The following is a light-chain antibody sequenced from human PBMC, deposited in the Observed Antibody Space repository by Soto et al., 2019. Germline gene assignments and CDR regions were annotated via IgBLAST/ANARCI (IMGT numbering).Light chain of an antibody. Sequence: DIQMTQSPSSLSASVGDTVSITCRSSQDVGRWLSWYQQKPGKAHKLLIYAASSLQSGVQSRFSGSGSGTDFTLTIRSLQPEDFATYYCQQSYSTPWTVGQGTKVDI. CDR3: QQSYSTPWT. V-gene: IGKV1-39*01. J-gene: IGKJ1*01. CDR2: AAS. CDR1: QDVGRW.